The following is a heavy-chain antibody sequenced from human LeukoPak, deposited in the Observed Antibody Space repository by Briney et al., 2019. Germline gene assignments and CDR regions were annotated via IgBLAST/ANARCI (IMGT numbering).Heavy chain of an antibody. CDR2: ISWNSGSI. J-gene: IGHJ4*02. D-gene: IGHD4/OR15-4a*01. Sequence: GGSLRLSCAASGFTFDDYAMHWVRHAPGKGLEWVSGISWNSGSIGYADSVKGRFTISRDNAKNSLYLQMNSLRAEDTALYYCALSRYGAGYYYFDYWGQGTLVTVSS. CDR3: ALSRYGAGYYYFDY. V-gene: IGHV3-9*01. CDR1: GFTFDDYA.